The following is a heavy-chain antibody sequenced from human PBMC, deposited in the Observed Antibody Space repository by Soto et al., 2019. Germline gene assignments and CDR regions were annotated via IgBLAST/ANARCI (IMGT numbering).Heavy chain of an antibody. CDR2: IYSKAGKM. J-gene: IGHJ4*02. Sequence: QVHLLQSGAEVQKPGASVKVSCKTSGYTFNDLGITWVRQAPGLGLEWLGWIYSKAGKMNFAPKFQNRVIMTTDTSTSTAFMELTSLTFDDSAIYFCARDIAFDIDYWGQGTLVTVS. D-gene: IGHD2-15*01. V-gene: IGHV1-18*01. CDR1: GYTFNDLG. CDR3: ARDIAFDIDY.